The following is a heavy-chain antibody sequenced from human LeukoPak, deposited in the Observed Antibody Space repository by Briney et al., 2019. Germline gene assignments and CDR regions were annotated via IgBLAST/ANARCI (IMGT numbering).Heavy chain of an antibody. CDR3: ARLIAAAGVDY. D-gene: IGHD6-13*01. V-gene: IGHV4-59*08. CDR1: GASISSYY. J-gene: IGHJ4*02. Sequence: SETLSLTCTVSGASISSYYWSWIRQPPGKGLEWIGYIYYSGSTNYNPSLKSRVTISVDTSKNQFSLKLSSVTAADTAVYYRARLIAAAGVDYWGQGTLVTVSS. CDR2: IYYSGST.